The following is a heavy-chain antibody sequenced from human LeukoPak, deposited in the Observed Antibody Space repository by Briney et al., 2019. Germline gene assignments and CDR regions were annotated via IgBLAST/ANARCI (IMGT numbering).Heavy chain of an antibody. Sequence: GGSLRRSCSASGFTFSNYAMHWGRQAPGKGLEYVSAISRNGGSKYYADSVKGRFTISRDNSKNTLYLQMSSLRAEDTAVYYCVKEQYSSGCPDYWGQGTLVTVSS. CDR2: ISRNGGSK. CDR1: GFTFSNYA. J-gene: IGHJ4*02. D-gene: IGHD6-19*01. CDR3: VKEQYSSGCPDY. V-gene: IGHV3-64D*06.